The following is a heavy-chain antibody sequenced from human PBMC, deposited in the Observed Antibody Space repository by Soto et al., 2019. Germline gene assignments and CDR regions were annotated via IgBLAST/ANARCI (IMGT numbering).Heavy chain of an antibody. Sequence: SETLSLTCTVSGGSFKSGSYSWSWIRQPPGKGLEWIGYVYRTGRTSYNPSLKSRVSISMDTSKNQFSLNLDSVTAADTAVYFCARDFAYFDSWGQGTLVTVSS. CDR2: VYRTGRT. J-gene: IGHJ4*02. CDR3: ARDFAYFDS. V-gene: IGHV4-61*01. D-gene: IGHD3-3*01. CDR1: GGSFKSGSYS.